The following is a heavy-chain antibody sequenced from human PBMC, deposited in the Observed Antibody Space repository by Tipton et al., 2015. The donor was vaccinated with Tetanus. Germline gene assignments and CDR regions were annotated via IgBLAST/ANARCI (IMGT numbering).Heavy chain of an antibody. V-gene: IGHV4-61*01. CDR3: AGGGYYPSYFDI. Sequence: TLSLTCTVSGGSVTWGSYYWNWIRQPPGKGLEWIGYYFYRGNTNYLPSLKSRVAISVDTTKNQVSLQLNSVTAADTAVYYCAGGGYYPSYFDIKGRGDLVSVSS. D-gene: IGHD1-26*01. J-gene: IGHJ2*01. CDR2: YFYRGNT. CDR1: GGSVTWGSYY.